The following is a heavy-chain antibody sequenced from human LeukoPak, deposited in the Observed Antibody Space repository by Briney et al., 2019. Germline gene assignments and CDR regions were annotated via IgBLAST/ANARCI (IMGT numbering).Heavy chain of an antibody. V-gene: IGHV3-21*01. CDR3: ARGWFGELSFFDY. Sequence: GGSLRLSCAASGFTFSSYSMNWVRQAPGKGLEWVSSISSSSSYIYYADSVKGRFTTSRDNAKNSLYLQMNSLRAEGTAVYYCARGWFGELSFFDYWGQGTLVTVSS. CDR2: ISSSSSYI. J-gene: IGHJ4*02. CDR1: GFTFSSYS. D-gene: IGHD3-10*01.